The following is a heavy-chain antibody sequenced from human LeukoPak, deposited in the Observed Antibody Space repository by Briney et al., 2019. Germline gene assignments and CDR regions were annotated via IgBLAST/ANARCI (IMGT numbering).Heavy chain of an antibody. J-gene: IGHJ3*02. CDR3: ARDDSSGLI. Sequence: SETLSLTCTVSGGSISSSSYYWSWIRQPAGKGLEWIGRIYTSGSTNYNPSLKSRVTMSVDTSKNQFSLKLSSVTAADTAVYYCARDDSSGLIWGQGTMVTVSS. CDR2: IYTSGST. V-gene: IGHV4-61*02. CDR1: GGSISSSSYY. D-gene: IGHD3-22*01.